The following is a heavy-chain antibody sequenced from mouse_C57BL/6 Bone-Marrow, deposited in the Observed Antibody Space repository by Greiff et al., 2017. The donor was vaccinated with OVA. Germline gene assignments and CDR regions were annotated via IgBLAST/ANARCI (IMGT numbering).Heavy chain of an antibody. V-gene: IGHV1-63*01. CDR1: GYTFTNYW. D-gene: IGHD1-1*01. CDR2: IYPGSGCT. Sequence: QVQLQQSGAELVRPGTSVKLSCKASGYTFTNYWIGWAKQRPGHGLEWIGDIYPGSGCTNYNEKFKGQATLTAAQSSSTAYMQFSSLTTEDSAIYYGARVGDGSTCYWYFDDWGKGTTVTVSS. CDR3: ARVGDGSTCYWYFDD. J-gene: IGHJ1*03.